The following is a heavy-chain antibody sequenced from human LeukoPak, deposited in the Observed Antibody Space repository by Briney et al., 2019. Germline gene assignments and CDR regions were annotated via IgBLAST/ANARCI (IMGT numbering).Heavy chain of an antibody. Sequence: SVTVSCKASGGTFSIYAISWVRQAPGQGLEWMGRIIPILGIANYAQKFQGRVTITADKSTSTAYMELSSLRSEDTAVYYCARVRYYDSSGYSYYFDYWGQGTLVTVSS. CDR3: ARVRYYDSSGYSYYFDY. D-gene: IGHD3-22*01. CDR2: IIPILGIA. CDR1: GGTFSIYA. J-gene: IGHJ4*02. V-gene: IGHV1-69*04.